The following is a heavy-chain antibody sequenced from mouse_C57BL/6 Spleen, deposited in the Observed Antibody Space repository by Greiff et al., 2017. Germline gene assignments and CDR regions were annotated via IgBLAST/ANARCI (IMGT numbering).Heavy chain of an antibody. CDR2: IDPSDSYT. J-gene: IGHJ2*01. V-gene: IGHV1-69*01. Sequence: QVQLQQPGAELVMPGASVKLSCKASGYTFTSYWMHWVKQRPGQGLEWIGEIDPSDSYTNYNQKFKGKSPLTVDKSSSTAYMQLSSLTSEDSAVYYCARHGSSGFDYWGQGTTLTVSS. CDR1: GYTFTSYW. CDR3: ARHGSSGFDY. D-gene: IGHD1-1*01.